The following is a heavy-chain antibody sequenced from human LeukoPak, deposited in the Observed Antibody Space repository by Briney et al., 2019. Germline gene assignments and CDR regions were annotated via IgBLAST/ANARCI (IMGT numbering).Heavy chain of an antibody. CDR1: GFTFSSYE. D-gene: IGHD1-14*01. V-gene: IGHV3-48*03. CDR3: VRGDRYFFDF. CDR2: IGNTGRTI. J-gene: IGHJ4*02. Sequence: GGSLRLSCAASGFTFSSYEMNWVRQTPGRGLEWVSYIGNTGRTIYYADSVQGRFTISRDNAKNSLYLQMNSLRAEDTAIYYCVRGDRYFFDFWGQGTLVTVSS.